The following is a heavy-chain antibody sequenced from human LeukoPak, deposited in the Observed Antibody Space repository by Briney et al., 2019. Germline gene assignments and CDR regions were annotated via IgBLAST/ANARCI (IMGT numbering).Heavy chain of an antibody. J-gene: IGHJ4*02. V-gene: IGHV3-66*01. Sequence: GGSLRLSCAASGFAFSTYAMSWVRQAPGQGLEWVSVIYSGGSTYYADSVKDRFTISRDNSKNTLYLQMNSLRDEDTAVYYCATGSSGWTRPIDYWGQGTLVTVSS. CDR2: IYSGGST. CDR1: GFAFSTYA. D-gene: IGHD6-19*01. CDR3: ATGSSGWTRPIDY.